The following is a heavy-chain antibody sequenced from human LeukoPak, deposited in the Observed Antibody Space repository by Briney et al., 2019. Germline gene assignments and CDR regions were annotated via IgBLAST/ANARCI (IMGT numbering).Heavy chain of an antibody. J-gene: IGHJ2*01. CDR3: AKEWYSGIYNYFYFDL. CDR1: GFTFSTYA. D-gene: IGHD1-26*01. Sequence: PGGSLRLSCAASGFTFSTYAMSWVRQAPGKGLEWVSDISGTGGSTYYADSVEGRFTISRDNSKNTLYLQMNSLRAEDTAVYDCAKEWYSGIYNYFYFDLWGRGTLVTVSS. V-gene: IGHV3-23*01. CDR2: ISGTGGST.